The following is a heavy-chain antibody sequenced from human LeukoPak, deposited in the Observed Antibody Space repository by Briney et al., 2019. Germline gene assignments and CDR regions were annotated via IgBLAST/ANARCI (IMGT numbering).Heavy chain of an antibody. CDR3: AAMVRITGTTDPDY. D-gene: IGHD1-7*01. J-gene: IGHJ4*02. CDR2: IIPILGIA. CDR1: GGTFSSYT. Sequence: GASVKGSCTASGGTFSSYTISWVRQAPGQGLEWMGRIIPILGIANYAQKFQGRVTITADKSTSTAYMELSSLRSEDTAVYYCAAMVRITGTTDPDYWGQGTLVTVSS. V-gene: IGHV1-69*02.